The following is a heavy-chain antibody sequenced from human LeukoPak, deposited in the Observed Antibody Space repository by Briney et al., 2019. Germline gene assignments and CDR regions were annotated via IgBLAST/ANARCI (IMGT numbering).Heavy chain of an antibody. D-gene: IGHD5-18*01. CDR1: GYTFTGYY. CDR2: INPNSGGT. V-gene: IGHV1-2*02. J-gene: IGHJ4*02. Sequence: ASVKVSCKASGYTFTGYYMHWVRQAPGQGLEWMGWINPNSGGTNYAQKFQGRVTMTRDTSISTAYMELSRLRSDDTAVYYCAGDSYGSDRGERGLSYWGQGTLVTVSS. CDR3: AGDSYGSDRGERGLSY.